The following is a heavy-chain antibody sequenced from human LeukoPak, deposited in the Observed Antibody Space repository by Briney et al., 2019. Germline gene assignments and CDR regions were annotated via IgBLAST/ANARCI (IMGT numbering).Heavy chain of an antibody. CDR2: ISGSGGST. J-gene: IGHJ4*02. CDR3: AKGSGYNSGWLDY. D-gene: IGHD6-19*01. V-gene: IGHV3-23*01. CDR1: GFTFSTYA. Sequence: GGSLRLSCAASGFTFSTYAVNWVRQAPGKGLEWVSAISGSGGSTYYADSVKGRFTISRDNSKNTLYLQMNSLRAEDTAVYYCAKGSGYNSGWLDYWGQGTLVTVSA.